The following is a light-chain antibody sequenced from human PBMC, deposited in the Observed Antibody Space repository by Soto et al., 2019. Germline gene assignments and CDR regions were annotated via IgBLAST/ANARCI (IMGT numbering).Light chain of an antibody. J-gene: IGKJ1*01. CDR3: QRYNDK. Sequence: IQMTQSPSTLSASVGDRVTITCRAGRDTNYWLAWYQQKAGRAPKLLIYGASTLASGVPSRFNGSGSGTEFTLTISSLQPDDSATYFCQRYNDKVGQGPKVDI. CDR1: RDTNYW. CDR2: GAS. V-gene: IGKV1-5*01.